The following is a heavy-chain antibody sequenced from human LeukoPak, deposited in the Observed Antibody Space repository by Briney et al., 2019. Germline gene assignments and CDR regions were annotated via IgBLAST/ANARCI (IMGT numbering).Heavy chain of an antibody. V-gene: IGHV1-69*04. CDR3: ARGGYGNWFDP. CDR1: GGTFSSYA. Sequence: SVKVSCKASGGTFSSYAISWVRQAPGQGLEWMGRIIPILGIANYAQKFQGRVTITADKSTSTAYMELSSLRSGDTAVYYCARGGYGNWFDPWGQGTLVTVSS. CDR2: IIPILGIA. J-gene: IGHJ5*02. D-gene: IGHD3-22*01.